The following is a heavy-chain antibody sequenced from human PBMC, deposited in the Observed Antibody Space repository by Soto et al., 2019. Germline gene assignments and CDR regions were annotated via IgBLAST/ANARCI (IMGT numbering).Heavy chain of an antibody. V-gene: IGHV4-59*04. Sequence: SEALSLPCTVAGGSIGGYGCSWISNPPGKGLEWIGYINHSGSTYYSPSLKSRVTISIDTSKNQFSLKLSSVTAADTAVYYCARHAVHSSGFTDYWGQGTLVTVSS. J-gene: IGHJ4*02. CDR2: INHSGST. CDR3: ARHAVHSSGFTDY. CDR1: GGSIGGYG. D-gene: IGHD6-19*01.